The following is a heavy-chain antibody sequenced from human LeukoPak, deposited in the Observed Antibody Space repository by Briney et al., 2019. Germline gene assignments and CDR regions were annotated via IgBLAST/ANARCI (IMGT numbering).Heavy chain of an antibody. V-gene: IGHV3-30*18. CDR1: GFTFSSYG. D-gene: IGHD2-15*01. CDR2: ISYDGSNK. CDR3: AKDYSGPFDY. J-gene: IGHJ4*02. Sequence: EGSLRLSCAASGFTFSSYGMHWVRQAPGKGLEWVAVISYDGSNKYYADSVKGRFTISRDNSKNTLYLQMNSLRAEDTAVYYCAKDYSGPFDYWGQGTLVTVSS.